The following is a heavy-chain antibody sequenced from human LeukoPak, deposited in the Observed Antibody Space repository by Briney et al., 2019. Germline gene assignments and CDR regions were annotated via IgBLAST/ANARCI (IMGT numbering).Heavy chain of an antibody. CDR2: INHSGST. Sequence: SETLSLTCAVYGGSFSDYYWSWIRQPPGKGLEWIGEINHSGSTNYNPSLKSRVTISVDTSKNQFSLKLSSVTAADTAVYYCARLRGRCSSTSCYGPPYWGQGTLVTVSS. J-gene: IGHJ4*02. D-gene: IGHD2-2*01. V-gene: IGHV4-34*01. CDR1: GGSFSDYY. CDR3: ARLRGRCSSTSCYGPPY.